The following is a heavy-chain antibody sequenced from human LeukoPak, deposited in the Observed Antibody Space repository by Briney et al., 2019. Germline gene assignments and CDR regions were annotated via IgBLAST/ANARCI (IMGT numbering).Heavy chain of an antibody. CDR2: INHSGST. V-gene: IGHV4-34*01. D-gene: IGHD3-10*01. J-gene: IGHJ4*02. CDR1: GGSFSGYY. Sequence: PSETLSLTCAVYGGSFSGYYWSWIRQPPGKGLEGIGEINHSGSTNYNPSLTSRVTISVDTSKNQFSLKLSSVTAADTAVYYCARGRLVRGATYDYWGQGTLVTVSS. CDR3: ARGRLVRGATYDY.